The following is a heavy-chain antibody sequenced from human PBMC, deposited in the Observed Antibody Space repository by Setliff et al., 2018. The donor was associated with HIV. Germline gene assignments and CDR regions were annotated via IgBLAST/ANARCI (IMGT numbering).Heavy chain of an antibody. V-gene: IGHV4-39*01. Sequence: PSETLSLTCTVYGVSMSSSSYYWGWIRQPPGKGLEYIGSLSYDGSTYYHPSLKSRVSISVDTYKNQFSLRLSFVTAADTAVYYCARRIPSGIAVAFGDFDIWGQGTMVTVSS. CDR1: GVSMSSSSYY. CDR2: LSYDGST. J-gene: IGHJ3*02. CDR3: ARRIPSGIAVAFGDFDI. D-gene: IGHD6-19*01.